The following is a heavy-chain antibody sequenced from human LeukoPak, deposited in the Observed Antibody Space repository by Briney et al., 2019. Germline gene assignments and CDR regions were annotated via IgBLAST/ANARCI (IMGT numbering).Heavy chain of an antibody. CDR1: GGSFSGYY. J-gene: IGHJ5*02. Sequence: SETLSLTCAVYGGSFSGYYWSWIRQPPGKGLEWIGEINHSGSTNYNPSLKSRVTISVDTSKNQFSLKLSSVTAADTAVYYCAREAEEYYYDSSGSNWFDPWGQGTLVTVSS. D-gene: IGHD3-22*01. V-gene: IGHV4-34*01. CDR2: INHSGST. CDR3: AREAEEYYYDSSGSNWFDP.